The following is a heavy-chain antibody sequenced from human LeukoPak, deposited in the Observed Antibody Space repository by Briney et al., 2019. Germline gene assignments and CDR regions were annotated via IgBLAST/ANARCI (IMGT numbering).Heavy chain of an antibody. D-gene: IGHD5-24*01. Sequence: SETLSLTCAVYGGSFSGYYWSWIRQPPGKGLEWIGEINHSGSTNHNPSLKSRVTISVDTSKNQFSLKLSSVTAADTAVYYCARGGDGYNWLDYWGQGTLVTVSS. CDR2: INHSGST. CDR3: ARGGDGYNWLDY. V-gene: IGHV4-34*01. J-gene: IGHJ4*02. CDR1: GGSFSGYY.